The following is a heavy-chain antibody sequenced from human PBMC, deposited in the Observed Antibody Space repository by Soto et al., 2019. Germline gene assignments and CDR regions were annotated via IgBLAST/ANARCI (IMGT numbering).Heavy chain of an antibody. CDR2: IIPIFNST. CDR3: AREGRGKKAGYNGLVSLGY. D-gene: IGHD2-2*02. Sequence: QVQLVQSGAEVKTPGSSLKVSCKVSGSRFSNYVISWVRQAPGHGLEWLGRIIPIFNSTKYAQSFQGRVTSTADKSTSTASLELSSLSSDDTAVYYCAREGRGKKAGYNGLVSLGYWGQGTLVTVSS. CDR1: GSRFSNYV. J-gene: IGHJ4*02. V-gene: IGHV1-69*06.